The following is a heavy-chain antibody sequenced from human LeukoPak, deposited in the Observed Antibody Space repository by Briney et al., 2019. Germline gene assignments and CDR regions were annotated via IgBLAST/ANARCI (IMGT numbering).Heavy chain of an antibody. CDR3: ARGDRDLYCSSTSCYPVL. D-gene: IGHD2-2*01. J-gene: IGHJ4*02. V-gene: IGHV3-21*01. CDR2: ISSSSSYI. CDR1: GLTFSSYS. Sequence: GGSLRLSCVASGLTFSSYSMNWVRQAPGKGLEWVSSISSSSSYIYYADSVKGRFTISRDNAKNSLYLQMNSLRAEDTAVYYCARGDRDLYCSSTSCYPVLGGQGTLVTVSS.